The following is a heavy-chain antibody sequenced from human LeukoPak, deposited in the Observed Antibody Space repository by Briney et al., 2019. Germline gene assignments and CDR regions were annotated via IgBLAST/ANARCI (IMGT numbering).Heavy chain of an antibody. CDR1: GFTFSTYW. J-gene: IGHJ4*02. D-gene: IGHD2-21*02. CDR2: FNSDGRST. Sequence: AGGSLRLSCAASGFTFSTYWMHWVRQAPGKGLVWVSRFNSDGRSTYYADPVKGRFTISRDNSKNTLYLQMNSLRAEDTAVYYCAKGQHIVVVTAGFDYWGQGTLVTVSS. CDR3: AKGQHIVVVTAGFDY. V-gene: IGHV3-74*01.